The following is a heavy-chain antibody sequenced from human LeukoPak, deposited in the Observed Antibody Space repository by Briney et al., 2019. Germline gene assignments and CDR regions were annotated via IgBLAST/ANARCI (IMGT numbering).Heavy chain of an antibody. J-gene: IGHJ6*03. CDR2: INTNTGNP. Sequence: ASVKVSCKASGYTFTSYAMNWVRQAPGQGLEWMGWINTNTGNPTYAQGFTGRFVFSLDTSVSTAYLQISSLKAEDTAVYYCAREERDYYYYYMDVWGKGTTVTVSS. CDR3: AREERDYYYYYMDV. V-gene: IGHV7-4-1*02. CDR1: GYTFTSYA.